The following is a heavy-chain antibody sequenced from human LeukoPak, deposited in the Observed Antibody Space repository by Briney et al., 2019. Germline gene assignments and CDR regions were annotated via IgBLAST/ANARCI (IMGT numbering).Heavy chain of an antibody. D-gene: IGHD2-2*02. J-gene: IGHJ4*02. V-gene: IGHV5-51*01. CDR3: ATPHCTTTSCYIEY. Sequence: GESLKISCKGSGYSFTRIGWVRQMPGKGLEWMGIIYPGDSDTRYSPSFQGQVTISADKSISTAYLQWSSLKASDTAMYYCATPHCTTTSCYIEYWGQGTLVTVSS. CDR2: IYPGDSDT. CDR1: GYSFTR.